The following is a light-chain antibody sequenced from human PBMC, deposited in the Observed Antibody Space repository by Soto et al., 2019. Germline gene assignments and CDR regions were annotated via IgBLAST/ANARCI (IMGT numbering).Light chain of an antibody. J-gene: IGLJ3*02. V-gene: IGLV1-47*02. CDR3: ATRDNRLSRWV. CDR1: SSNIGTNY. CDR2: CND. Sequence: QSVLTQPPSASGTPGQRVTISCSGSSSNIGTNYVYWYKQLPGTAPKLLIYCNDQRPSGVPDRVSGSKSGNSASLASSGLRSEDEADYYCATRDNRLSRWVFGGGTQLTVL.